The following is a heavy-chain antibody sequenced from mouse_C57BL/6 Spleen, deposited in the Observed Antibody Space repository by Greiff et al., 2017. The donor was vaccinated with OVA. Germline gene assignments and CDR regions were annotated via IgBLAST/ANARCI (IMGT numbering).Heavy chain of an antibody. V-gene: IGHV1-74*01. CDR2: IHPSNSDT. CDR1: GYTFTSYW. CDR3: TGTVFGMDE. Sequence: QVQLQQPGAELVKPGSSVKLSCTASGYTFTSYWMHWVKQRPGQGLEWIGRIHPSNSDTNYNQKFKGKATLTVDNSSSTSYMQLRRLTSKDSAVYYGTGTVFGMDEGGQGTSVTV. D-gene: IGHD4-1*01. J-gene: IGHJ4*01.